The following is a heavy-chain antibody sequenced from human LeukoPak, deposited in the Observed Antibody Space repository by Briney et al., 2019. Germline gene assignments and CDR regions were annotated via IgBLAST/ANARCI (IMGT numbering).Heavy chain of an antibody. Sequence: GGSLRLSCAASGFTVSSYHMSWVRQAPGKGLEWVSTIYSGGSIYYADSVKGRFTISRDSSKNTLYLQINSLRAEDTAACYCARGSRVTARLDAFGIWGQGTMVTVSS. CDR2: IYSGGSI. V-gene: IGHV3-53*01. CDR1: GFTVSSYH. CDR3: ARGSRVTARLDAFGI. J-gene: IGHJ3*02. D-gene: IGHD2-21*02.